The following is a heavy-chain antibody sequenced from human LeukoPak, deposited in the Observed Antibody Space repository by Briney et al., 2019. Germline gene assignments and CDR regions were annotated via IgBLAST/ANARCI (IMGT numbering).Heavy chain of an antibody. CDR2: IKQDGSEK. J-gene: IGHJ4*02. CDR1: GFTFSSYS. V-gene: IGHV3-7*03. D-gene: IGHD3-16*01. Sequence: GSLRLSCAASGFTFSSYSMSWVRQAPGKGLEWVANIKQDGSEKNYVGSVKGRFTIARDNAKNSLYLQMNSLGVEDTALYYCVQDWAWGAFGSWGQGTLVTVSS. CDR3: VQDWAWGAFGS.